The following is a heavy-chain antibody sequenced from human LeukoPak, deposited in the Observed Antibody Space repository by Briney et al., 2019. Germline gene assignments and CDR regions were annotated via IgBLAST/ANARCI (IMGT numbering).Heavy chain of an antibody. Sequence: GGSLRLSCAASGFTFSSYWMSWVRQAPGKGLEWVAVISYDGSNKYYADSVKGRFTISRDNSKNTLYLQMNSLRAEDTAVYYCAREQLFTHGFDPWGQGTLVTVSS. V-gene: IGHV3-30*03. CDR2: ISYDGSNK. CDR3: AREQLFTHGFDP. J-gene: IGHJ5*02. D-gene: IGHD3-10*01. CDR1: GFTFSSYW.